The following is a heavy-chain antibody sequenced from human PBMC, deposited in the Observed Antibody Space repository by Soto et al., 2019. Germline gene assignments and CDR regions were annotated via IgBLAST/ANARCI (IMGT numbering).Heavy chain of an antibody. D-gene: IGHD5-18*01. CDR1: GFTFSSYA. CDR3: ARALDTAMASKDNWFDP. J-gene: IGHJ5*02. CDR2: ISYDENNR. V-gene: IGHV3-30-3*01. Sequence: GGSLRLSCAASGFTFSSYAMHWVRQAPGKGLEWVAAISYDENNRYYTDSVKGRFTISRDNSKNTLYLQVNSLRAEDTAVYYCARALDTAMASKDNWFDPWGQGTLVTVSS.